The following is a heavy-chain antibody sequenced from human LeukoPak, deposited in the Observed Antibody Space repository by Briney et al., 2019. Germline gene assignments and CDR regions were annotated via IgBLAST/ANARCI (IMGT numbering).Heavy chain of an antibody. CDR3: ARDLVAGKHNFDY. CDR1: GYTFTGYY. V-gene: IGHV1-2*02. J-gene: IGHJ4*02. D-gene: IGHD6-19*01. Sequence: ASVKVSCKASGYTFTGYYMHWVRQAPGQGLEWMGWINPNSGGTNYAQKFQGRVTMTRDTSISTAYMELSRLRSDDTAVYYCARDLVAGKHNFDYWGQGTLVTVSP. CDR2: INPNSGGT.